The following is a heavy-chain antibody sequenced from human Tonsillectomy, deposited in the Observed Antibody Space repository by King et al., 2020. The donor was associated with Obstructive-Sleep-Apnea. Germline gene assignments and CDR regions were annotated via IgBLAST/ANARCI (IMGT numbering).Heavy chain of an antibody. CDR2: FFYNGST. CDR3: ARGSDEL. V-gene: IGHV4-30-4*01. CDR1: GGSISSSDFY. J-gene: IGHJ2*01. Sequence: QLQESGPGLVKPSQPLSLTCTVSGGSISSSDFYWSWIRQPPGKGLEWVGDFFYNGSTSYNPPLKRRVAISVGTSKKEVSLKLRSATAADTAVYYCARGSDELWGRGTLVTVSS.